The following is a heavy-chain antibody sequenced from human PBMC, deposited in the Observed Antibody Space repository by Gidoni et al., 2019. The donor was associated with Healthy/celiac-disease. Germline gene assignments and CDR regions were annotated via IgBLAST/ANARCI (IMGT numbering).Heavy chain of an antibody. CDR1: GFTFSSSA. CDR2: ISGSGGST. V-gene: IGHV3-23*01. CDR3: AREGYYYDSSGYYPADY. Sequence: VQLLESGGGLVQPGGSLRLPCAASGFTFSSSAMSWVRQAPGQGLEWVSAISGSGGSTYYADSVKGRFTISRDNSKNTLYLQMNSLRAEDTAVYYCAREGYYYDSSGYYPADYWGQGTLVTVSS. D-gene: IGHD3-22*01. J-gene: IGHJ4*02.